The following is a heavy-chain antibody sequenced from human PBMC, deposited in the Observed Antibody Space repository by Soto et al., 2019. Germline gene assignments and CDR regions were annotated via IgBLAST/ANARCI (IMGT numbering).Heavy chain of an antibody. D-gene: IGHD3-10*01. CDR1: GFTFNSYA. Sequence: EVQLLESGGGLVQPGGSLRLSCGGSGFTFNSYAMTWVRQAPGKGLEWVSAISGSGGTTYYANSVKGRFTISRDQSKDTLYLQMNSLSVVDAAIYYCAKDRHYGSGTYSDSYLDYWGQGTLVTVSS. CDR3: AKDRHYGSGTYSDSYLDY. V-gene: IGHV3-23*01. CDR2: ISGSGGTT. J-gene: IGHJ4*02.